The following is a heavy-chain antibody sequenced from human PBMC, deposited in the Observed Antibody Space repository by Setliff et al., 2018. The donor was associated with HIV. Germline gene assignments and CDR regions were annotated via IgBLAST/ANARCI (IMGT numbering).Heavy chain of an antibody. CDR2: MNRDGSEK. Sequence: GESLKISCAASGFTFSSSWMTWVHQAPGRGLEYVAGMNRDGSEKGYADSVKGRFSISRDNAKNSLYLQMSSLRTEDTAVYFCARDPAFGAFDIWGQGTMVTVSS. D-gene: IGHD3-10*01. CDR1: GFTFSSSW. J-gene: IGHJ3*02. CDR3: ARDPAFGAFDI. V-gene: IGHV3-7*04.